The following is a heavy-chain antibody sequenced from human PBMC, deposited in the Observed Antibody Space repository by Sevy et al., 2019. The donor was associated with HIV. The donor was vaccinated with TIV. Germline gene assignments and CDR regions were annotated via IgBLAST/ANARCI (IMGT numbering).Heavy chain of an antibody. CDR2: IYSGGST. Sequence: GGSLRLSCAASGFTVSSNYMSWVRQAPGKGLEWVSVIYSGGSTYYADSVKGRFTISRDNSKNTRYLQMNSLGAEDTAVYYCARERSGCFDYWGQGTLVTVSS. CDR3: ARERSGCFDY. J-gene: IGHJ4*02. D-gene: IGHD6-19*01. CDR1: GFTVSSNY. V-gene: IGHV3-53*01.